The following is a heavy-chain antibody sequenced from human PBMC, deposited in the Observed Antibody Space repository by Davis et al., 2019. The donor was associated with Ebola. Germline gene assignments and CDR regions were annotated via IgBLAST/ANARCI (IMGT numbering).Heavy chain of an antibody. CDR3: ARLTPRYYYYGMDV. CDR2: IYYSGST. J-gene: IGHJ6*02. V-gene: IGHV4-59*01. CDR1: GGSISSYY. D-gene: IGHD4/OR15-4a*01. Sequence: SETLSLTCTVSGGSISSYYWSWIRQPPGKGLEWIGYIYYSGSTYYNPSLKSRVTISVDTSKNQFSLKLSSVTAADTAVYYCARLTPRYYYYGMDVWGQGTTVTVSS.